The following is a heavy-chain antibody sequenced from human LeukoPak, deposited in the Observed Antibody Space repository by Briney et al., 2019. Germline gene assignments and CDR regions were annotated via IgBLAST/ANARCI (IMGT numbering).Heavy chain of an antibody. V-gene: IGHV1-2*02. CDR2: INPNSGVS. D-gene: IGHD1-20*01. Sequence: ASVKVSCKTSGYSFTGYYMQWVRRAPGQGLEWMGWINPNSGVSNYAQKFQGRVTMTTDTSISTAYMELSRLRSDDTAVYYCARGGNWKEKAFDIWGQGTMLTVSS. CDR1: GYSFTGYY. CDR3: ARGGNWKEKAFDI. J-gene: IGHJ3*02.